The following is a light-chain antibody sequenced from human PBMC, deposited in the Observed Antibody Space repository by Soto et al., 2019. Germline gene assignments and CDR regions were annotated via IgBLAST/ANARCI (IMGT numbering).Light chain of an antibody. V-gene: IGKV3-20*01. CDR2: GVS. CDR1: QSVSSSY. Sequence: EIVVTQSPGTMSLSPGERATLSCRASQSVSSSYLAWYQQKPGQAPRHLIYGVSSRATGIPDRFSGSGSGTDFTLTISRLEPEDFAVYYCHQYGSSLLFSFGPRTLVDIK. J-gene: IGKJ3*01. CDR3: HQYGSSLLFS.